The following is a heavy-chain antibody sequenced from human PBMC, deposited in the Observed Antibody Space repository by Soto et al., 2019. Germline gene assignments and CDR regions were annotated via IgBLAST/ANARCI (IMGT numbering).Heavy chain of an antibody. CDR2: IYYSGST. J-gene: IGHJ5*02. D-gene: IGHD5-18*01. Sequence: SETLSLTCTVSGGSISSGGYYWSWIRQHPGKGLEWIGYIYYSGSTYYNPSLKSRVTISVDTSKNQFSLKLSSVTAADTAVYYCARGRSYDRLYNWFDPWGQGTLVTVSS. V-gene: IGHV4-31*03. CDR1: GGSISSGGYY. CDR3: ARGRSYDRLYNWFDP.